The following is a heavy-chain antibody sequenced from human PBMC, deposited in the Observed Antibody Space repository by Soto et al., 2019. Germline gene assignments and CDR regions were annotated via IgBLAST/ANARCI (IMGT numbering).Heavy chain of an antibody. V-gene: IGHV3-23*01. CDR1: GFTFSTYA. CDR3: ARALRFSNNWFDP. CDR2: ITGSGDGT. J-gene: IGHJ5*02. D-gene: IGHD3-3*01. Sequence: PGGSLRLSCAASGFTFSTYAMNWVRQAPGKGLEWVSGITGSGDGTFYADSVKGRFTISRDNSKNTLYLQMNTLRADDTAVYYCARALRFSNNWFDPWGQGTLVTVSS.